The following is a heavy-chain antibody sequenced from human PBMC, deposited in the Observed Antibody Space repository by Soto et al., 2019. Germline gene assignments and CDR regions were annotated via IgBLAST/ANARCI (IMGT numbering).Heavy chain of an antibody. V-gene: IGHV1-69*13. Sequence: SVKVSCKASGGTFSSYAISWVRQAPGQGLEWMGGIIPIFGTANYAQKFQGRVTITADGSTSTAYMELSSLRSEDTAVYYCARDSAPRSPIPPQLPLDIWGQGTMVTVSS. CDR1: GGTFSSYA. CDR2: IIPIFGTA. J-gene: IGHJ3*02. D-gene: IGHD2-2*02. CDR3: ARDSAPRSPIPPQLPLDI.